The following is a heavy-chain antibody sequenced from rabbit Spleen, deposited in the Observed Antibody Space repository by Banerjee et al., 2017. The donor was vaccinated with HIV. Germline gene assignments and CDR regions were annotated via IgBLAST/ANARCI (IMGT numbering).Heavy chain of an antibody. CDR3: ARDSGSSFSSYGMDL. Sequence: QSLEESGGDLVKPGASLTLTCTASGFSFSSTYYMCWVRQAPGKGLEWIVCMDTGSSGFTYFASWAKGRFTISKTSSTTVTLQMTSLTAADTATYFCARDSGSSFSSYGMDLGGPGTLVTVS. CDR2: MDTGSSGFT. D-gene: IGHD8-1*01. V-gene: IGHV1S40*01. CDR1: GFSFSSTYY. J-gene: IGHJ6*01.